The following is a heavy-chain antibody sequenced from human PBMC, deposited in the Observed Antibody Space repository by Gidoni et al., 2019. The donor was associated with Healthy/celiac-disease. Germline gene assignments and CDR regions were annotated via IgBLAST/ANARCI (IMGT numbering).Heavy chain of an antibody. CDR3: ARSPYSYGDWFDY. J-gene: IGHJ4*02. D-gene: IGHD5-18*01. CDR1: GGSISSSSYY. V-gene: IGHV4-39*01. CDR2: IYYSGST. Sequence: QLQLQESGPGLVKPSETLSLTCTVSGGSISSSSYYWGWIRQPPGKGLEWIGSIYYSGSTYYNPSLKSRVTISVDTSKNQFSLKLSSVTAADTAVYYCARSPYSYGDWFDYWGQGTLVTVSS.